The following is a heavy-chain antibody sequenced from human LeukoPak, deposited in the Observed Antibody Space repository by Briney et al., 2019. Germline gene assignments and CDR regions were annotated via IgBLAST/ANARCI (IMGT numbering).Heavy chain of an antibody. J-gene: IGHJ5*02. D-gene: IGHD6-13*01. CDR2: IIPIFGTA. Sequence: GASVKVSCKASGGTFISYAISWVRQAPGQGLEWMGGIIPIFGTANYAQKFQGRVTITTDESTSTAYMELSSLRSEDTAVYYCARVAAASPGWWFDPWGQGTLVTVSS. V-gene: IGHV1-69*05. CDR3: ARVAAASPGWWFDP. CDR1: GGTFISYA.